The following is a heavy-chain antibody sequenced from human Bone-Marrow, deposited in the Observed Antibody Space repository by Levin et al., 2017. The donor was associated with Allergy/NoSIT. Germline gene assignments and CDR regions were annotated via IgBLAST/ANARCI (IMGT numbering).Heavy chain of an antibody. J-gene: IGHJ6*02. CDR2: ISHSGDIK. Sequence: GGSLRLSCTASEFSLGDFYMTWIRQAPGKGLEWISYISHSGDIKFHADSVRGRFTISRDNAKDSLYLHMDSLKPEDTAVYYCARDLGSGSSSTSMDVWGPGTTVSVSS. D-gene: IGHD2-2*01. CDR3: ARDLGSGSSSTSMDV. V-gene: IGHV3-11*01. CDR1: EFSLGDFY.